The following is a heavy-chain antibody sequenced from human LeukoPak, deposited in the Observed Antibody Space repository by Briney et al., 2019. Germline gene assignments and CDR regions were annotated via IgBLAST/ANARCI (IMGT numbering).Heavy chain of an antibody. V-gene: IGHV3-21*01. J-gene: IGHJ4*02. CDR3: ARGGRTTAELIDY. CDR1: GFTFSNCS. D-gene: IGHD4-17*01. Sequence: KTGGSLRLSCAASGFTFSNCSMNWVRQAQGKGLEWVSSISSSSSFIYYADSVKGRFTISRDNAKNSLYLQMNSLRAEDTAVYYCARGGRTTAELIDYWGQGTLVTVSS. CDR2: ISSSSSFI.